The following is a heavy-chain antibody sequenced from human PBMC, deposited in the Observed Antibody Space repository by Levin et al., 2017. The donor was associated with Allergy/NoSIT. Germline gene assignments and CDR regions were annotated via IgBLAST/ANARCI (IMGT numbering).Heavy chain of an antibody. CDR3: TVGINISWYFDL. V-gene: IGHV3-73*01. J-gene: IGHJ2*01. CDR1: GFTFSGSA. D-gene: IGHD2-21*01. Sequence: GESLKISCAASGFTFSGSAMHWVRQASGKGLEWVGRIRSKANSYATAYAASVKGRFTISRDDSKNTAYLQMNSLKTEDTAVYYCTVGINISWYFDLWGRGTLVTVSS. CDR2: IRSKANSYAT.